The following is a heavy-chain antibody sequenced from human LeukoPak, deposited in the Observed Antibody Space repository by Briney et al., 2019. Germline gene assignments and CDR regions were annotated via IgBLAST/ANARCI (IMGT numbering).Heavy chain of an antibody. D-gene: IGHD1-26*01. J-gene: IGHJ1*01. V-gene: IGHV3-23*01. CDR2: ISGSGGST. Sequence: PGGSLRLSCAASGFTFSSYAMSWVRQAPGKGLEWVSAISGSGGSTYYADSVKGRFTISRDNSKNTLYLQMNSLRAEDTAVYYCAKDRTYGGSYYGDFQHWGQGTPVTVSS. CDR3: AKDRTYGGSYYGDFQH. CDR1: GFTFSSYA.